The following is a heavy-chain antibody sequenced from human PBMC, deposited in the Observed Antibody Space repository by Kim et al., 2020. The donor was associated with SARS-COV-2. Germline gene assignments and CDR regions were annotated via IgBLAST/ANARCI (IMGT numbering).Heavy chain of an antibody. Sequence: SVKVSCRASGGTLSSFAISWVRQAPGQGLDWMGGVTPMFGTTNYAQRFQDRVTITADESTGTAHMELSSLTSDDTAVYYCARVPGIAGAGTYHGRDVWGQGTAVTVS. D-gene: IGHD6-13*01. CDR3: ARVPGIAGAGTYHGRDV. J-gene: IGHJ6*02. CDR2: VTPMFGTT. V-gene: IGHV1-69*13. CDR1: GGTLSSFA.